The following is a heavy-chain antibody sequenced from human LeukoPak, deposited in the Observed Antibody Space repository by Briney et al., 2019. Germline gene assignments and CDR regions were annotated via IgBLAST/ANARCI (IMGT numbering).Heavy chain of an antibody. V-gene: IGHV1-8*02. J-gene: IGHJ4*02. D-gene: IGHD3-3*01. CDR3: ARRPLYDFWSGYYSEGVDY. Sequence: ASVKVSCKASGYTFTSYGISWVRQATGQGLEWMGWMNPNSGNTGYAQKFQGGVTMTRNTSISTAYMELSSLRSEDTAVYYCARRPLYDFWSGYYSEGVDYWGRGTLVTVSS. CDR2: MNPNSGNT. CDR1: GYTFTSYG.